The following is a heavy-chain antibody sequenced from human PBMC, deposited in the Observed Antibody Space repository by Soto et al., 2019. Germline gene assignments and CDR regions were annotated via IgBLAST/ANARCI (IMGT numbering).Heavy chain of an antibody. V-gene: IGHV3-30-3*01. CDR2: ISYDGSNK. CDR3: ARVPRVEPYYFYDMDV. J-gene: IGHJ6*02. Sequence: GGSLRLFCAAYGFIFSSYAMHWARQAPGTGREWVAVISYDGSNKNYAAPVKGRFTISRDNSKNTLYLQMNSLRAEDTAVYYCARVPRVEPYYFYDMDVWGQGTTVTVSS. CDR1: GFIFSSYA. D-gene: IGHD2-15*01.